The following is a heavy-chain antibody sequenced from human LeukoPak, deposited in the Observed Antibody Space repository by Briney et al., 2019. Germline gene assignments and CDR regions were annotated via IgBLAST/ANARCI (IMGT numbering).Heavy chain of an antibody. D-gene: IGHD3-10*01. CDR3: ARHQYGSGSSLSDY. CDR2: INHSGST. Sequence: PSETLSLTWAVYGGSFSGYYWSWIRQPSGKGLEWSGEINHSGSTNYNPSLKSRVTISVDTSKNQFSLKLSSVTAADTAVYYCARHQYGSGSSLSDYWGQGTLVTVSS. CDR1: GGSFSGYY. J-gene: IGHJ4*02. V-gene: IGHV4-34*01.